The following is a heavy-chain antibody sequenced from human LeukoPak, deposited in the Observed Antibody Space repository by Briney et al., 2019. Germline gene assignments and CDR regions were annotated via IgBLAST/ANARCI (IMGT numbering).Heavy chain of an antibody. D-gene: IGHD2-15*01. J-gene: IGHJ4*02. Sequence: GGSLRLSCAASGFTFSSYGMHWVRQAPGKGLEWVAFIRYDGSKKYYADSVKGRFTISRDNSKNTLYLQMNSLRAEDTAVYYCAKEMEAYSSAVVVAPTSDYWGQGTLVTVSS. CDR1: GFTFSSYG. CDR2: IRYDGSKK. V-gene: IGHV3-30*02. CDR3: AKEMEAYSSAVVVAPTSDY.